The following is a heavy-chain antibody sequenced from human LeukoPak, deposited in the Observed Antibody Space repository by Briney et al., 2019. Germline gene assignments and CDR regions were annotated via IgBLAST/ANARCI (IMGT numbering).Heavy chain of an antibody. D-gene: IGHD5-18*01. Sequence: GESLKISCKGSGYRFTSYWLGWVPQMPGKGLEGMGIIYPGDSGTRYSPSFQGQVTISADKSISTAYLQWSSLKASDTAMYYCARHAGDTAMVYPDYWGQGTLVTVSS. J-gene: IGHJ4*02. CDR1: GYRFTSYW. CDR2: IYPGDSGT. V-gene: IGHV5-51*01. CDR3: ARHAGDTAMVYPDY.